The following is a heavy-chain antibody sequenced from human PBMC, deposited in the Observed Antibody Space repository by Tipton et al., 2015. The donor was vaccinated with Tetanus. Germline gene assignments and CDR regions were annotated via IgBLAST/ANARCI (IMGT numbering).Heavy chain of an antibody. J-gene: IGHJ6*02. V-gene: IGHV3-48*03. CDR1: GFTFSSYE. CDR2: ISSSGRTI. D-gene: IGHD1-26*01. Sequence: SLRLSCAASGFTFSSYEMNWVRQAPGKGLEWVSYISSSGRTIYYTDSVTGRFTISRDNAKNSLYLQMNSRRAEDTAVYYCGSWEGNYYYYGMDVWGQGTTVTVSS. CDR3: GSWEGNYYYYGMDV.